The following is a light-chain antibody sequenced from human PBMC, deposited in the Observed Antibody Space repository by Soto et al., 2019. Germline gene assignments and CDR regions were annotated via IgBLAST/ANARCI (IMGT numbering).Light chain of an antibody. CDR1: ALPKQY. Sequence: SYELTQPPSVSVSPGQTARITCSGDALPKQYAYWYQQKPGQAPVLVIYKDSERPSGIPERFSGSSSGTTVTLTISGVQAEDEADDYCQSADSSGTSYVFGTGTKLTVL. V-gene: IGLV3-25*03. CDR2: KDS. CDR3: QSADSSGTSYV. J-gene: IGLJ1*01.